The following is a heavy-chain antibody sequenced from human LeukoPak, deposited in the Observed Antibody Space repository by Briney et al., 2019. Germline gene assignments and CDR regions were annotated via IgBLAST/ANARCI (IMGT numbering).Heavy chain of an antibody. CDR3: ARAGPIDY. J-gene: IGHJ4*02. CDR1: GFIVSSKY. V-gene: IGHV3-53*01. Sequence: PGGSLRLSCAASGFIVSSKYMSWVRQAPGKGLEWVSVIYSGGSTYYAASVEGRFTTSRDNSKNTVYLQMYNLRVDDTAVYYCARAGPIDYWGQGTLVTVSS. CDR2: IYSGGST.